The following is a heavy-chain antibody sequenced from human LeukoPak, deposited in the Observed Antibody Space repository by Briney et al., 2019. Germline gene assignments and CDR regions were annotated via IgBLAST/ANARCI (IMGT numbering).Heavy chain of an antibody. CDR1: GFTFSSSW. CDR3: ARRSSGSPPYYFGY. Sequence: GGSLRLSCATSGFTFSSSWMSWVRQAPGKGLECVANIKEDGREKYYVDSVKGRFTISRDNAKNSLYLQMSSLRAEDTAVYYCARRSSGSPPYYFGYWGQGTLVTVSS. D-gene: IGHD1-26*01. J-gene: IGHJ4*02. V-gene: IGHV3-7*01. CDR2: IKEDGREK.